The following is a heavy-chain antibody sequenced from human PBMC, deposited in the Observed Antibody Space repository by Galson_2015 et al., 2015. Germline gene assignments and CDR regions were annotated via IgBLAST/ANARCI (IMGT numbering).Heavy chain of an antibody. J-gene: IGHJ4*02. CDR2: ITSGSGTT. CDR3: TRVELIAAVPMDY. Sequence: SLRLSCAASGFTFSMYSMNWVRQAPGRGLEWLAYITSGSGTTYYADSVKGRFTISRDNGERSLYLQMNSLRVEDMAIYYCTRVELIAAVPMDYWGQGTLVTVSS. CDR1: GFTFSMYS. V-gene: IGHV3-48*01. D-gene: IGHD1-7*01.